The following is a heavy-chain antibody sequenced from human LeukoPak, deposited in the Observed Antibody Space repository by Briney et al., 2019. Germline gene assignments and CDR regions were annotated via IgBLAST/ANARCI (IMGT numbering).Heavy chain of an antibody. CDR3: ARVVGSGWAAEYFQH. CDR1: GFTFTNYA. D-gene: IGHD6-19*01. Sequence: GGSLRLSCAASGFTFTNYAMHWVRQAPGKGLEWVSTNSDSGSSTYYADSVKGRFTISRDNSKNTLYLQMNSLRAEDTAVYYCARVVGSGWAAEYFQHWGQGTLVTVSS. J-gene: IGHJ1*01. V-gene: IGHV3-23*01. CDR2: NSDSGSST.